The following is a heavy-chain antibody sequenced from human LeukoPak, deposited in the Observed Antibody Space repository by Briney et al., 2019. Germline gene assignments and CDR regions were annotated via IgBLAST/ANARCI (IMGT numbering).Heavy chain of an antibody. CDR1: GGSISSSSYY. CDR3: ARDYEAIASSWIAAAGITGTTYHNWFDP. D-gene: IGHD1-20*01. CDR2: IYYSGST. V-gene: IGHV4-39*07. J-gene: IGHJ5*02. Sequence: SETLSLTCTVSGGSISSSSYYWGWIRQPPGKGLEWIGSIYYSGSTYYNPSLKSRVTISVDTSKNQFSLKLSSVTAADTAVYYCARDYEAIASSWIAAAGITGTTYHNWFDPWGQGTLVTVSS.